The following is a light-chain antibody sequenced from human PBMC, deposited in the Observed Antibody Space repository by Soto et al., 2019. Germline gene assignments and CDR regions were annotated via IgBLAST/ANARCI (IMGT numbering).Light chain of an antibody. V-gene: IGLV2-14*03. Sequence: QSALTQPASVSGSPGQSITISCTGTSSDVGGYNYVSWYQQHPGKAPKLMLYDVSNRPSGISNRFSASKSGNTASLTISGLQAEDEADYYCSSYTSSSTVVFGGGTKLTVL. J-gene: IGLJ2*01. CDR2: DVS. CDR1: SSDVGGYNY. CDR3: SSYTSSSTVV.